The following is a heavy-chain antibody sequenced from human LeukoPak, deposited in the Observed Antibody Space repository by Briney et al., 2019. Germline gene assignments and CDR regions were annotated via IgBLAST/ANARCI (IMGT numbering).Heavy chain of an antibody. V-gene: IGHV1-46*01. CDR1: GYTFTSYY. CDR3: VRVSGSYSTYYYGMDV. J-gene: IGHJ6*02. CDR2: INPSGGST. D-gene: IGHD3-10*01. Sequence: ASVKVSCKASGYTFTSYYMHWVRQAPGQGLEWMGIINPSGGSTSYAQKFQGRVTMTRDTSTSTVYMELSSLRSEDTAVYYCVRVSGSYSTYYYGMDVWGQGTTVTVSS.